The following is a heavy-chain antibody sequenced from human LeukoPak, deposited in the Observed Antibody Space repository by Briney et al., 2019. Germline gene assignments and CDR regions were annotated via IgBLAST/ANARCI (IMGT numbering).Heavy chain of an antibody. CDR3: ARDSAAVAGIVSWFDP. CDR1: GFTFSSYA. J-gene: IGHJ5*02. CDR2: ISHDGSNK. D-gene: IGHD6-19*01. Sequence: GGSLRLSCAASGFTFSSYAMHWVRQAPGKGLEWVAVISHDGSNKYYADSVKGRFTISRDNSKNTLYLQVNSLRAEDTAVYYCARDSAAVAGIVSWFDPWGQGTLVTVSS. V-gene: IGHV3-30-3*01.